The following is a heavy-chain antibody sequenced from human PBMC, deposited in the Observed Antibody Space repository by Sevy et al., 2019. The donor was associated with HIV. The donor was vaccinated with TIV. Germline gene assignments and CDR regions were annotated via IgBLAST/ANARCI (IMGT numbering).Heavy chain of an antibody. Sequence: GGSLRLSCAASGFTFSSYSMNWVRQAPGKGLEWVSSISSSSSYIYYAHSVKGRFTISRDNAKNSLYLQMNSLRAEDTAVYYCAKDSGYDWGYYYYYMAVWGKGTTVTVSS. V-gene: IGHV3-21*01. J-gene: IGHJ6*03. CDR1: GFTFSSYS. CDR3: AKDSGYDWGYYYYYMAV. D-gene: IGHD5-12*01. CDR2: ISSSSSYI.